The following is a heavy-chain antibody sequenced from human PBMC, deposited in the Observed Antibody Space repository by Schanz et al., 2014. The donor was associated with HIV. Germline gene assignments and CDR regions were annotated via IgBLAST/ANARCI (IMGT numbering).Heavy chain of an antibody. CDR2: IKPNSGDT. J-gene: IGHJ4*02. Sequence: QVQLVQSGAEVKKPGASVKVACKASGYTFGDYYIHWVRQAPGQGLEGMGWIKPNSGDTYYAQKLQGKVTMTRDTSITTASLELSRLRSDDTAVYFCARNPYQLLPFDSWGQGTLVTVSS. D-gene: IGHD2-15*01. V-gene: IGHV1-2*02. CDR1: GYTFGDYY. CDR3: ARNPYQLLPFDS.